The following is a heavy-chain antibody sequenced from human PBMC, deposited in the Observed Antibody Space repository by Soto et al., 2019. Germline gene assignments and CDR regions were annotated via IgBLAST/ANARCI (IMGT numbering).Heavy chain of an antibody. CDR1: GFTFSSYA. D-gene: IGHD2-15*01. CDR2: ISYDGSNK. Sequence: GGSLRLSCAASGFTFSSYAMHWVRQAPGKGLEWVAVISYDGSNKYYADSVKGRFTISRDNSKNTLYLQMNSLRAEDTAVYYCASQYCSGGSCYPKLHPGYFDYWGLGTLVTVSS. J-gene: IGHJ4*02. CDR3: ASQYCSGGSCYPKLHPGYFDY. V-gene: IGHV3-30-3*01.